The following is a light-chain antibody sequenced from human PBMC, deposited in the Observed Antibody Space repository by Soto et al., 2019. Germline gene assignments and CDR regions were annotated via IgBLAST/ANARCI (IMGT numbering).Light chain of an antibody. CDR1: QSVSKY. CDR2: GAS. CDR3: QQYGGSPQT. J-gene: IGKJ1*01. Sequence: EIVLTQSPGTLALSPGEGATLSCRASQSVSKYLAWYQQKPAQAPRLLIYGASSMATGLPDSFSGSGSGTDFTLTISRLEPEDFAVYYCQQYGGSPQTFGQGTKVEIK. V-gene: IGKV3-20*01.